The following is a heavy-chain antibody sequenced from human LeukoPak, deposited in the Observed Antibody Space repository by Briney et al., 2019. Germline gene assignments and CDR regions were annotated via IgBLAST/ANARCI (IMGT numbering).Heavy chain of an antibody. CDR3: GKTTVGYSRRQKPAWPVDY. D-gene: IGHD5-18*01. Sequence: PGGSLRLSCEASGFTYGSHAMYWVRQAPGKGLEWVAGIFGSGGSPHYADPVKGRFTISRDNSRNTVYLQINSLRAEDTAVYYCGKTTVGYSRRQKPAWPVDYWGQGTLVTVSS. CDR2: IFGSGGSP. CDR1: GFTYGSHA. V-gene: IGHV3-23*01. J-gene: IGHJ4*02.